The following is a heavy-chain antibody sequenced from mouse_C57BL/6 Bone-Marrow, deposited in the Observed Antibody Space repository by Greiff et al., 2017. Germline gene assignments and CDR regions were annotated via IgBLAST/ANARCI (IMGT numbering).Heavy chain of an antibody. J-gene: IGHJ1*03. CDR3: ARLGYYYGSSPWYFDV. V-gene: IGHV5-12*01. D-gene: IGHD1-1*01. CDR2: ISNGGGST. CDR1: GFTFSDYY. Sequence: EVKVVESGGGLVQPGGSLKLSCAASGFTFSDYYMYWVRQTPEKRLEWVAYISNGGGSTYYPDTVKGRFTISRDNAKNTLYLQMSRLKSEDTAMYYCARLGYYYGSSPWYFDVWGTGTTVTVSS.